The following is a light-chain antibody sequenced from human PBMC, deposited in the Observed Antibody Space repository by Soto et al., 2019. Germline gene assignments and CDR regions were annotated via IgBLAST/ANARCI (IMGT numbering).Light chain of an antibody. CDR2: EVS. V-gene: IGLV2-14*01. Sequence: QSVLTQPASASGSPGQSITISCTGTSSDVGGYNYVSWYQLHPGKAPKLIISEVSNRPSGVSLRFSGSKSGNTASLTISGLQAEDEADYFCSSYTSDSNPYVFGTGTKLTVL. CDR3: SSYTSDSNPYV. J-gene: IGLJ1*01. CDR1: SSDVGGYNY.